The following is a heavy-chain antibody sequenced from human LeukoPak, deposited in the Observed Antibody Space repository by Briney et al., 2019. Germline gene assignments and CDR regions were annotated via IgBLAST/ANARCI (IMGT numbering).Heavy chain of an antibody. D-gene: IGHD1-26*01. V-gene: IGHV1-18*04. CDR2: ISAYNGNT. CDR3: AIYRYSGPIDY. CDR1: GYTFTSYG. Sequence: ASVKVSCKTSGYTFTSYGISWVRQAPGQGLEWMGWISAYNGNTNYAQKLQGRVTMTTDTSTSTAYMELRSLRSDDTAVYYCAIYRYSGPIDYWGQGTLVTVSS. J-gene: IGHJ4*02.